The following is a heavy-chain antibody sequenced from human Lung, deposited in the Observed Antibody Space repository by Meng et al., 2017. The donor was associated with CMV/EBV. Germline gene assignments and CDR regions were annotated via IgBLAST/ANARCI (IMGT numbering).Heavy chain of an antibody. D-gene: IGHD3-3*01. V-gene: IGHV3-74*01. J-gene: IGHJ4*02. CDR3: ATETFHDFGSGYVPFDY. Sequence: GGSLRLXXPSSGFTFSKSWIHWVRQAPGKGLVWVSRINDDGSSTTYADSVKGRFTVSRDNAKDTLYLQMSSLRAEDTAVYYCATETFHDFGSGYVPFDYWGQGTXVTVSS. CDR1: GFTFSKSW. CDR2: INDDGSST.